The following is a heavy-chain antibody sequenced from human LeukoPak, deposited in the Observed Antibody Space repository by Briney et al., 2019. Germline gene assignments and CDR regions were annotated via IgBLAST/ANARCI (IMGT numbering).Heavy chain of an antibody. CDR2: INPSGGST. J-gene: IGHJ4*02. Sequence: ASVKVSCKASGYSFTTYYMQWVRLAPGHGPEWMGMINPSGGSTTYAQKFQGRVTMTRDTSTSTVYMELSSLRSEDTAVYYCAKCRVSSSGSADYWGQGTLVTVSS. CDR3: AKCRVSSSGSADY. V-gene: IGHV1-46*01. CDR1: GYSFTTYY. D-gene: IGHD3-22*01.